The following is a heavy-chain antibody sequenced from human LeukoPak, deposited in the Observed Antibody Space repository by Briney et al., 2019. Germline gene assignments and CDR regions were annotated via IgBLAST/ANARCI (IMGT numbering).Heavy chain of an antibody. CDR1: GFTLSSYE. J-gene: IGHJ4*02. CDR3: VKGVPLTIFDY. Sequence: TGGSLRLSCTASGFTLSSYEMSWIRQAPGKGLEWVSSIDYSGGSTYYADSVKGRFTISRDNSKNTLYLQLNSLRGDDTAVYYCVKGVPLTIFDYWGQGTLVTVSS. CDR2: IDYSGGST. V-gene: IGHV3-23*01. D-gene: IGHD3-9*01.